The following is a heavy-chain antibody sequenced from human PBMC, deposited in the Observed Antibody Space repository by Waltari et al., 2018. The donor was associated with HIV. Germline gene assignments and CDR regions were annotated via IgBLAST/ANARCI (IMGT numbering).Heavy chain of an antibody. J-gene: IGHJ3*02. V-gene: IGHV3-48*03. CDR1: GFPFSRYE. D-gene: IGHD4-17*01. Sequence: ELQPVESGGGLVQPGGALRLSSAACGFPFSRYEMTWARPAPGKELEWVSYISSSGSTIYYADSVKGRFTISRDNAKNSLYLQMNSLRTEDTAVYYCARANDYDAFDIWGQGTMVTVSS. CDR2: ISSSGSTI. CDR3: ARANDYDAFDI.